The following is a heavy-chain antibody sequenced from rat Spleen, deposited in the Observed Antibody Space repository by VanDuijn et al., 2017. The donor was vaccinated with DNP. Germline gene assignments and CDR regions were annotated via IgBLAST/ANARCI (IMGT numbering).Heavy chain of an antibody. D-gene: IGHD5-1*01. CDR1: GFSLTSYT. CDR3: ATKLGAPWYFDF. CDR2: ITASGGST. V-gene: IGHV5-19*01. Sequence: VQLKESGPGLVQPSQTLSLTCTVSGFSLTSYTVSLVRQPPGKGLEWVASITASGGSTSYRDSVKGRFTISRDNAKSTLYLQMDSLRSEDTATYFCATKLGAPWYFDFWGPGTMVTVSS. J-gene: IGHJ1*01.